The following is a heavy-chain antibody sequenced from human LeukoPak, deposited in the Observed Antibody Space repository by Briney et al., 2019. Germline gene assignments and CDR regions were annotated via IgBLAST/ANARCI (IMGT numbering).Heavy chain of an antibody. CDR1: GFTFSSYW. V-gene: IGHV3-7*01. J-gene: IGHJ6*02. CDR3: VRDMDV. Sequence: GGSLRLSCAASGFTFSSYWMTWVRQAPGSGLEWVANIKEDGSEKYYVDSARGRFTISRDSAKNSLYLDMHSLRVEDTAVYYCVRDMDVWGQGTTVTVSS. CDR2: IKEDGSEK.